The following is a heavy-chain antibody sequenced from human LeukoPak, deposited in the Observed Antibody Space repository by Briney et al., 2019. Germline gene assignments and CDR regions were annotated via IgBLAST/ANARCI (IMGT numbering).Heavy chain of an antibody. CDR1: GFNFGSYW. V-gene: IGHV3-7*04. Sequence: GGSLRLSCAASGFNFGSYWMNWARQAPGKGLEWVTNIRGDGSDKVYVGSVRGRFTISRDNADNSLYLQMNSLSVDGTAVYYCARGLNSAIDFWGQGTLVTVSS. CDR3: ARGLNSAIDF. CDR2: IRGDGSDK. J-gene: IGHJ4*02.